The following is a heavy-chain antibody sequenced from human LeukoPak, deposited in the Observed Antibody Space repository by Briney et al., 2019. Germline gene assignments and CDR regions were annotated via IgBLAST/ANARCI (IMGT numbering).Heavy chain of an antibody. Sequence: PGGSLRLSCSASGFTFSSYAIHWVRQAPGKGLEYVSGISSNGGSTYYADSVKGRFTISRDNSKNTVYLQMSSLRAEDTAVYYCVKGDLTLTTIYFHHWGQGTLVTVSS. V-gene: IGHV3-64D*09. D-gene: IGHD1-1*01. CDR3: VKGDLTLTTIYFHH. CDR1: GFTFSSYA. J-gene: IGHJ1*01. CDR2: ISSNGGST.